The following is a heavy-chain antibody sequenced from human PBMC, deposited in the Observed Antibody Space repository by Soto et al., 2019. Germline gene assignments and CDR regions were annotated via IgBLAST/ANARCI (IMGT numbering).Heavy chain of an antibody. CDR1: GGPYSKYS. V-gene: IGHV1-69*02. CDR3: ARSLIGDYYDSDGLDN. CDR2: IIPIFDIT. Sequence: QVQLVQSGTEVKKPGSSVTVSCKASGGPYSKYSISWVRQAPGQGLEWMGRIIPIFDITNYAQKFQGRVTITADKSTSTVYMDLSSLRSEDTAVYYCARSLIGDYYDSDGLDNWGQGTLVTVSS. J-gene: IGHJ4*02. D-gene: IGHD3-22*01.